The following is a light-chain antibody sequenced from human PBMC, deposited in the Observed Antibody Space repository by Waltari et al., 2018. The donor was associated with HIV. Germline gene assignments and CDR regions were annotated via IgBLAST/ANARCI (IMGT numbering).Light chain of an antibody. CDR2: RDN. Sequence: QSVLTQQPSASGTPGQKVTISCSGAPANIGAKSAFWFQQFPGTAPKLLIYRDNLRHSGVPARFSGSKSGTSASLTISGLRSDDEAHYFCAVLDDTLGGGVFGGGTKLTVL. J-gene: IGLJ2*01. V-gene: IGLV1-47*01. CDR1: PANIGAKS. CDR3: AVLDDTLGGGV.